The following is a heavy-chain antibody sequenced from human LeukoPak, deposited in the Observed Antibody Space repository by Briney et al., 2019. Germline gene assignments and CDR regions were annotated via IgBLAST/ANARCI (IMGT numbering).Heavy chain of an antibody. V-gene: IGHV3-33*06. D-gene: IGHD3-9*01. CDR2: IWYDGSNK. Sequence: GRSLRLSCAASGFTFSSYGMHWVRQAPGKGLEWVAVIWYDGSNKYYADSVKGRFTISRDNSKNTLYLQMNSLRAEDTAVYYCAKGDYDILTGYYTPPPFYYYYYGMDVWGKGTTVTVSS. CDR3: AKGDYDILTGYYTPPPFYYYYYGMDV. CDR1: GFTFSSYG. J-gene: IGHJ6*04.